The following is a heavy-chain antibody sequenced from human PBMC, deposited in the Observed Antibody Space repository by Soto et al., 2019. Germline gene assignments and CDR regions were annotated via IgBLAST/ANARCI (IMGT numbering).Heavy chain of an antibody. V-gene: IGHV3-23*01. J-gene: IGHJ1*01. CDR3: ARGYDYVWGSYRPSGYFQR. CDR1: GFTFSSYA. D-gene: IGHD3-16*02. Sequence: EVQLLESGGGLVQPGGSLRLSCAASGFTFSSYAMSWVRQAPGKGLEWVSAISSSGGSTDYADSVKGRFTISRDNAKNSLFLQMNSLRDEDTAVYYCARGYDYVWGSYRPSGYFQRWGQGTLVTVSS. CDR2: ISSSGGST.